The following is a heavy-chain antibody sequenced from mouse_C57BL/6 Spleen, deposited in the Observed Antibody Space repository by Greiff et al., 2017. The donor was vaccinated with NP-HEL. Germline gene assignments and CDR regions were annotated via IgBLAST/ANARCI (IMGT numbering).Heavy chain of an antibody. Sequence: EVKLMESEGGLVQPGSSMKLSCTASGFTFSDYYMAWVRQVPEKGLEWVANINYDGSSTYYLDSLKSRFIISRDNAKNILYLQMSSLKSEDTATYYCAREDYYGSSYFDYWGQVTTLTVSS. CDR2: INYDGSST. D-gene: IGHD1-1*01. V-gene: IGHV5-16*01. CDR1: GFTFSDYY. J-gene: IGHJ2*01. CDR3: AREDYYGSSYFDY.